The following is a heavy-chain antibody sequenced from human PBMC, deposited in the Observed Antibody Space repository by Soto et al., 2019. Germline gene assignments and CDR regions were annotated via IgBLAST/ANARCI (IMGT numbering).Heavy chain of an antibody. V-gene: IGHV3-33*01. D-gene: IGHD6-13*01. CDR2: IWYDGSNK. CDR1: GFTFSSYG. CDR3: ARDRIAAAGHGLDY. Sequence: GGSLRLSCAASGFTFSSYGMHWVRQAPGKGLEWVAVIWYDGSNKYYADSVKGRFTISRDNSKNTLYLQMNSLRAEDTAVYYCARDRIAAAGHGLDYWGQGTLVTVSS. J-gene: IGHJ4*02.